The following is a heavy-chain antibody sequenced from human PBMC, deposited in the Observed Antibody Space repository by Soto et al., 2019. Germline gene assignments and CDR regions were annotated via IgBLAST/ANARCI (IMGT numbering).Heavy chain of an antibody. CDR2: IKRKTDGGTI. J-gene: IGHJ4*02. Sequence: PGGSLRLSCVASGFTFTNTWMSWVRQAPGKGLEWVGRIKRKTDGGTIDYAALAKGRFTISRDDSKSTVYLQMNSLKTEDTGVYYCTTDHTRTTGLDDWGQGILVTVSS. CDR3: TTDHTRTTGLDD. D-gene: IGHD1-1*01. V-gene: IGHV3-15*05. CDR1: GFTFTNTW.